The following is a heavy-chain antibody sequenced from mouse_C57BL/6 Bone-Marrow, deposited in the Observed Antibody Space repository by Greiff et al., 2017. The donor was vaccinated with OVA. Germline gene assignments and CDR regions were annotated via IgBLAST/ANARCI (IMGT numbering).Heavy chain of an antibody. V-gene: IGHV5-17*01. Sequence: VQLKESGGGLVKPGGSLKLSCAASGFTFSDYGMHWVRQAPETGLEWVAYISSGSSTIYYADTVKGRFSISRANAKHTLFLQMTSLRSEDTAMYYCARGFFTTLPYFDYWGQGTTLTVSS. CDR3: ARGFFTTLPYFDY. CDR1: GFTFSDYG. CDR2: ISSGSSTI. J-gene: IGHJ2*01. D-gene: IGHD1-1*01.